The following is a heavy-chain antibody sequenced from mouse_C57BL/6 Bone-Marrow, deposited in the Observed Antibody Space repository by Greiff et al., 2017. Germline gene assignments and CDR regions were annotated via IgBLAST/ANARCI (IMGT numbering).Heavy chain of an antibody. J-gene: IGHJ3*01. CDR3: ANQRGSY. Sequence: VQLQQSVAELVRPGASVKLSCTASGFNFKHTYMHWVKQRPEQGLEWIGRIDPANGNTKYAPKFQGKATIPEDASSTTAYLQLSSLASEDTAIYYCANQRGSYWGQGTLVTVSA. CDR2: IDPANGNT. V-gene: IGHV14-3*01. CDR1: GFNFKHTY.